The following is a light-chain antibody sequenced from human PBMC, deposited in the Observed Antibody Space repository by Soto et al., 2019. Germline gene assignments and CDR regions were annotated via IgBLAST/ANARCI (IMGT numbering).Light chain of an antibody. Sequence: QSVLTQPASVSGSPGQSITISCTGTSSDVGSYNRVSWYQQPPGTAPKLIIYEVRNRPSGVSNRFSGSNSGNTAYLTISGLQAEDEADYFCNSYTTSSTYVFGTGTKVTVL. CDR2: EVR. V-gene: IGLV2-14*01. CDR1: SSDVGSYNR. J-gene: IGLJ1*01. CDR3: NSYTTSSTYV.